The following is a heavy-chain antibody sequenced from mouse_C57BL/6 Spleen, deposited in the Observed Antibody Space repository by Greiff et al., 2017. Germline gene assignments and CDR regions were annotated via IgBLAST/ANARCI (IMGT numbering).Heavy chain of an antibody. CDR3: TREGDLGFDY. J-gene: IGHJ2*01. CDR2: ISSGGDYI. CDR1: GFTFSSYA. V-gene: IGHV5-9-1*02. D-gene: IGHD3-3*01. Sequence: DVHLVESGEGLVKPGGSLKLSCAASGFTFSSYAMSWVRQTPEKRLEWVAYISSGGDYIYYADTVKGRFTISRDNARNTLYLQMSSLKSEDTAMYYCTREGDLGFDYWGQGTTLTVSS.